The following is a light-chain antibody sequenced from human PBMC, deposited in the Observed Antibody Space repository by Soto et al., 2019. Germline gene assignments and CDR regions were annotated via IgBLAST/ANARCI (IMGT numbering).Light chain of an antibody. CDR1: QSISSW. CDR3: QQYNDWPH. Sequence: DIQMTQSPSSLSASVGDRVTITFRASQSISSWLAWYQQKPGKAPKLLISQASSLESGVPSRFSGSGSETEFTLTISSLQSEDFAVYYCQQYNDWPHFGQGTRLEI. J-gene: IGKJ5*01. V-gene: IGKV1-5*03. CDR2: QAS.